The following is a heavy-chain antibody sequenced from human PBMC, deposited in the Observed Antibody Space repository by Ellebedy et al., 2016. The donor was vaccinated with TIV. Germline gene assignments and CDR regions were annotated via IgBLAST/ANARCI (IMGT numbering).Heavy chain of an antibody. V-gene: IGHV3-30*18. Sequence: GESLKISCAASGFTSSSYDMHWVRQAPGKGLEWVAVISYDGSNKYYADSVKGRFTISRDNSKNTLYLQMNSLRAEDTAVYYCAKDSSSWFRYFQHWGQGTLVTVSS. CDR1: GFTSSSYD. D-gene: IGHD6-13*01. CDR3: AKDSSSWFRYFQH. CDR2: ISYDGSNK. J-gene: IGHJ1*01.